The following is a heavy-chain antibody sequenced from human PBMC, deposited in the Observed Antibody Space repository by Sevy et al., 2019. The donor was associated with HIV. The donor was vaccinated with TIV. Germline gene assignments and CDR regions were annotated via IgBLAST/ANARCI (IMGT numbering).Heavy chain of an antibody. D-gene: IGHD3-3*01. J-gene: IGHJ6*02. CDR2: ISAYNGNT. Sequence: ASVKVSCKASGYTFTSYGISWVRQAPGQGLEWMGWISAYNGNTNYAQKLQGRVTMTTDISTSTAYMELRSLRSDDTAVYYCARESPAYYDFWSGYSGRYYYGMDVWGQGTTVTVSS. CDR1: GYTFTSYG. CDR3: ARESPAYYDFWSGYSGRYYYGMDV. V-gene: IGHV1-18*01.